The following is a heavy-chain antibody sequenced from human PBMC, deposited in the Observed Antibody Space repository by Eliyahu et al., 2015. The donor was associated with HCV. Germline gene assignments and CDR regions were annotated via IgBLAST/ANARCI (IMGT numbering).Heavy chain of an antibody. CDR3: ARVPMAAAGPFDY. CDR1: GGSISSYY. J-gene: IGHJ4*02. CDR2: IYYSGST. Sequence: QVQLQESGPGLVKPSETLSLTCTVSGGSISSYYWSWIRQPPGKGLEWIGYIYYSGSTNYNPSLKSRVTISVDTSKNQFSLKLSSVTAADTAVYYCARVPMAAAGPFDYWGQGTLVTVSS. V-gene: IGHV4-59*01. D-gene: IGHD6-13*01.